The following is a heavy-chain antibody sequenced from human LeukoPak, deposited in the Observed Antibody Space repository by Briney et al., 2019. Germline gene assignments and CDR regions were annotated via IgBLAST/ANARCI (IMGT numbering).Heavy chain of an antibody. J-gene: IGHJ5*02. D-gene: IGHD3-10*01. CDR1: GGSISNYY. Sequence: SETLSLTCTVSGGSISNYYLSWIRQPAGKGLEWIGRIYPGGNNYKPSLKSRVAMSIDTSKNQLSLKLTSVTAADTAVYYCARDSGTTGDVKFDPWGQGTLVTVSS. V-gene: IGHV4-4*07. CDR2: IYPGGN. CDR3: ARDSGTTGDVKFDP.